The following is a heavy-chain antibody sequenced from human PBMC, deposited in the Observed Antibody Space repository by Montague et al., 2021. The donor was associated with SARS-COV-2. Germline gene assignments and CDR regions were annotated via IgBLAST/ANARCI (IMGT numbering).Heavy chain of an antibody. CDR1: GLAISMYW. CDR2: IKQDGSET. D-gene: IGHD6-13*01. J-gene: IGHJ4*02. CDR3: GFNSVAGAGDS. V-gene: IGHV3-7*01. Sequence: SRSLSFSASGLAISMYWMTWVRQAPGKGLEWVANIKQDGSETYYADSVKGRFSISRDNTRNSLYLQLNSLRADDTAVYYCGFNSVAGAGDSLGQGTLVTVSS.